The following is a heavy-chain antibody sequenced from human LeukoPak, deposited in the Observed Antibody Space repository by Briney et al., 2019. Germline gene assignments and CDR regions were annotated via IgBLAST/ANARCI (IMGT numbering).Heavy chain of an antibody. D-gene: IGHD3-10*01. CDR3: ARSGYYYGSGSYPHDAFDI. J-gene: IGHJ3*02. CDR1: GGTFSSYA. Sequence: SVKVSCKASGGTFSSYAISWVRQAPGQGLEWMGRIIPIFGTANYAQKFQGRVTITTDESTSTACMELSSLRSEDTAVYYCARSGYYYGSGSYPHDAFDIWGQGTMVTVSS. V-gene: IGHV1-69*05. CDR2: IIPIFGTA.